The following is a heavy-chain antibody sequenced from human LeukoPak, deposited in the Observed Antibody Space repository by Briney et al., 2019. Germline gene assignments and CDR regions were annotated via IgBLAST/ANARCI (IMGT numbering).Heavy chain of an antibody. CDR2: INHSGST. J-gene: IGHJ4*02. Sequence: SETLSLTCAVYGGSFSGYYWSWIRQPPGKGLEWIGEINHSGSTNYNPSLKSRVTISVDTSKNQFSLKLSSVTAADTAVYYCARIIGPHSYDPFDYWGQGTLVTVSS. CDR1: GGSFSGYY. V-gene: IGHV4-34*01. CDR3: ARIIGPHSYDPFDY. D-gene: IGHD5-18*01.